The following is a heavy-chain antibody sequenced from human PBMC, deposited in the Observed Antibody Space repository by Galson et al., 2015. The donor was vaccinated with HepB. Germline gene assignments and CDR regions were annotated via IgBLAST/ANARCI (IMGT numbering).Heavy chain of an antibody. D-gene: IGHD2-21*01. J-gene: IGHJ3*02. CDR1: GFTFSNYA. CDR2: IRYDGINT. Sequence: SLRLSCAASGFTFSNYAMHWVRQAPGKGLEWVAVIRYDGINTYYVESVKGRFTISRGNSKNTLYLQMNSLRAEDTAVYYCAREVIARAFDIWGQGTVVTVSS. CDR3: AREVIARAFDI. V-gene: IGHV3-33*01.